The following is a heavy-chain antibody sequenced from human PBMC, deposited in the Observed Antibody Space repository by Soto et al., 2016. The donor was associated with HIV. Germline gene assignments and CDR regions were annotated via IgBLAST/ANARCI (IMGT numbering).Heavy chain of an antibody. CDR1: GFTFENYG. J-gene: IGHJ4*02. Sequence: EVQLVESGGGVARPGGSLRLSCAASGFTFENYGMSWVRQVPGKGLEWVSGINWNGDNTDYGDSVKGQFIISRNNAKNSLYLQLKSLKAEDTALYYCAKSRGVTMGVTLTRWGQGIRGPRLL. D-gene: IGHD3-10*01. V-gene: IGHV3-20*04. CDR2: INWNGDNT. CDR3: AKSRGVTMGVTLTR.